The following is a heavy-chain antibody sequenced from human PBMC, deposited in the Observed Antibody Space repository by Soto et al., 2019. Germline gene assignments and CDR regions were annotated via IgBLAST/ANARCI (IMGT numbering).Heavy chain of an antibody. CDR1: GFSFSDYA. V-gene: IGHV3-23*01. CDR2: VSGRGDGI. D-gene: IGHD2-15*01. CDR3: AKDGAPRYCGRSSCHPAGAY. Sequence: EAQILESGGDLVRPGGSLRLSCSVSGFSFSDYAMNWVRQAPGKGLEWVSAVSGRGDGIFYADSVKGRFSISRDNSNNMLYLQMDSLRAEDTAVYYCAKDGAPRYCGRSSCHPAGAYWGQGTLVTVSS. J-gene: IGHJ4*02.